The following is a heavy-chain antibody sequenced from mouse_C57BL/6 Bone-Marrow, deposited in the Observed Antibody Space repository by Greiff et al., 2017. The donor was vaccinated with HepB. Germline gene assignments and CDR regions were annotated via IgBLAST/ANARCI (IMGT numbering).Heavy chain of an antibody. Sequence: EVQGVESGGGLVQPGGSLKLSCAASGFTFSDYYMYWVRQTPEKRLEWVAYISNGGGSTYYPDTVKGRFTISRDNAKNTLYLQMSRLKSEDTAMYYCAREGLLRFYWYFDVWGTGTTVTVSS. CDR3: AREGLLRFYWYFDV. CDR1: GFTFSDYY. CDR2: ISNGGGST. J-gene: IGHJ1*03. D-gene: IGHD1-1*01. V-gene: IGHV5-12*01.